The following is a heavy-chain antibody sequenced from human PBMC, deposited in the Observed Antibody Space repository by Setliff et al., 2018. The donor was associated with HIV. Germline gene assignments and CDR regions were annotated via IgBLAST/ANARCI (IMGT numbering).Heavy chain of an antibody. CDR3: ARVWGCEGGSCSYYYYMDG. CDR2: INPNSGGT. D-gene: IGHD2-15*01. CDR1: GYTFTGYY. V-gene: IGHV1-2*02. J-gene: IGHJ6*03. Sequence: ASVKVSCKASGYTFTGYYMHWVRQAPGQGLEWMGWINPNSGGTNYAQKFQGRVTMTRDTSISTAYMELSRLRSDDTAVFYCARVWGCEGGSCSYYYYMDGWGKGTTVTVSS.